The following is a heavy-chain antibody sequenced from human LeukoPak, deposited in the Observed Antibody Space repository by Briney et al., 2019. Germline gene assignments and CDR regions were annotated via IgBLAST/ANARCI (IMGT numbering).Heavy chain of an antibody. V-gene: IGHV3-48*03. Sequence: PGGSLRLSCAASGFTFSSYEVIWVRQAPGKGLEWVSYINRSGATTYYVDSVKGRFTISRDNAKNSVFLQMNSLRAEDTGVYYCGRKDSGRLLYWGQGTLVTVSS. J-gene: IGHJ4*02. CDR2: INRSGATT. CDR3: GRKDSGRLLY. D-gene: IGHD6-19*01. CDR1: GFTFSSYE.